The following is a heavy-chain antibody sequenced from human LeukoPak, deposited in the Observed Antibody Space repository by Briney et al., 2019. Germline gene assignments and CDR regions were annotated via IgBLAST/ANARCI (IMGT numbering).Heavy chain of an antibody. CDR1: GGTFSSYA. Sequence: SVKVSCKASGGTFSSYAISWVRQTPGQGLEWMGGIIPIFGTANYAQKFQGRVTITADESTSTAYMELSSLRSEDTAVYYCAVGRDGYNSRRYYFDYWGQGTLVTVSS. CDR3: AVGRDGYNSRRYYFDY. V-gene: IGHV1-69*13. D-gene: IGHD5-24*01. J-gene: IGHJ4*02. CDR2: IIPIFGTA.